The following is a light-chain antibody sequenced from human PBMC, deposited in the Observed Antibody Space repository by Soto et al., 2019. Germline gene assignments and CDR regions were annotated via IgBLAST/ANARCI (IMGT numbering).Light chain of an antibody. CDR2: GAS. V-gene: IGKV3-20*01. J-gene: IGKJ1*01. CDR1: QSVSSSS. Sequence: EIVLTQSPGTLSLSPGARATLSCGASQSVSSSSLAWYQQKPGQAPSLLIYGASSRATGIPDRFSGSGSGTDFTLTISRLEPDDFAVYYCQQYGSSPGTFGQGTKVEIK. CDR3: QQYGSSPGT.